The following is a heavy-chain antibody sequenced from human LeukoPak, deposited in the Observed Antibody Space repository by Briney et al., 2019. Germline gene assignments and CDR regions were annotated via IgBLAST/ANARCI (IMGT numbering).Heavy chain of an antibody. V-gene: IGHV4-59*01. CDR1: GGSISSYY. CDR2: IYYSGST. CDR3: ARAELGYSSGWTSFYYYYMDV. J-gene: IGHJ6*03. Sequence: SETLSLTCTVSGGSISSYYWSWIRQPPGKGLEWIGYIYYSGSTNYNPSLKSRVTISVDTSKNQFSLKLSSVTAADTAVYYCARAELGYSSGWTSFYYYYMDVWGKGTTVTVSS. D-gene: IGHD6-19*01.